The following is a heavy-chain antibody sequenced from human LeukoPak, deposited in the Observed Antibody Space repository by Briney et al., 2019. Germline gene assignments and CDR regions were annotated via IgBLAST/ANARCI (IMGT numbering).Heavy chain of an antibody. Sequence: PGGSLRLSCAAPGFTFDDYGMSWVRQAPGKGLEWVSGINWNGGSTGYADSVKGRFTISRDNAKNSLYLQMNSLRAEDTALYYCASTYYYGSGSSNWGQGTLVTVSS. CDR1: GFTFDDYG. V-gene: IGHV3-20*04. CDR2: INWNGGST. J-gene: IGHJ4*02. CDR3: ASTYYYGSGSSN. D-gene: IGHD3-10*01.